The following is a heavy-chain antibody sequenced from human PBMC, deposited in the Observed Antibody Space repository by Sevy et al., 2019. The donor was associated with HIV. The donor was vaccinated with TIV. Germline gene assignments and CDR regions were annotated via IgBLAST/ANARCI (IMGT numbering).Heavy chain of an antibody. CDR3: AKDLGEVLWFGSLFGS. CDR2: ISGSGDST. V-gene: IGHV3-23*01. J-gene: IGHJ4*02. Sequence: GGSLRLSCPASGFTFKNYAMNWVRQAPGKGLEWVSSISGSGDSTYYADSVKGRFTISRDNSKNTLYLQMNSLRAEDTAVFYCAKDLGEVLWFGSLFGSWGQGTPVTVSS. CDR1: GFTFKNYA. D-gene: IGHD3-10*01.